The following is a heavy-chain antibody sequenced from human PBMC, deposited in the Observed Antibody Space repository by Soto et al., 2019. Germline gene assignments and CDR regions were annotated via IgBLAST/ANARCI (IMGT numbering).Heavy chain of an antibody. D-gene: IGHD3-22*01. CDR3: ARPKDYDDCLDL. J-gene: IGHJ4*02. CDR2: INAGNGNT. Sequence: PSVKVSCKASGYASTSYAMHWVRQAPGQRLEWMGWINAGNGNTKYSQKFQGRVTFTRDTSANTAYMELSSLISEDTAVYYCARPKDYDDCLDLWGQGTLVTVSS. CDR1: GYASTSYA. V-gene: IGHV1-3*01.